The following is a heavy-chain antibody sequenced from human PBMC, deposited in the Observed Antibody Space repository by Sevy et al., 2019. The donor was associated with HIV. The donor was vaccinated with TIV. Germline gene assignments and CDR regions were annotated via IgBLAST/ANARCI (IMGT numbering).Heavy chain of an antibody. CDR2: VSGGGDTT. CDR3: AKGGSTSGYYLNYVAY. Sequence: GGSLRLSCAASGFTFNNYAMTWVRQAPGKGLEWVSAVSGGGDTTYYGDSGKCRFNISRDNSKNTLYLKMNRLRAEDTAVYYCAKGGSTSGYYLNYVAYWGQGTLVTVSS. CDR1: GFTFNNYA. J-gene: IGHJ4*02. V-gene: IGHV3-23*01. D-gene: IGHD3-22*01.